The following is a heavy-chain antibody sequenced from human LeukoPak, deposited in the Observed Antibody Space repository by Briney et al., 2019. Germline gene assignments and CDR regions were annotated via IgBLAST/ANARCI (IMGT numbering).Heavy chain of an antibody. V-gene: IGHV4-59*01. Sequence: PSETLSLTCTASGGTISSYYWSWIRQPPGKGLEWIGYIYYSGSTNYNPSLKSRVTISVDTSKNQFSLKLSSVTAADTAVYYCARVPVDNWFDPWGQGTLVTVSS. CDR3: ARVPVDNWFDP. D-gene: IGHD2-2*01. CDR2: IYYSGST. CDR1: GGTISSYY. J-gene: IGHJ5*02.